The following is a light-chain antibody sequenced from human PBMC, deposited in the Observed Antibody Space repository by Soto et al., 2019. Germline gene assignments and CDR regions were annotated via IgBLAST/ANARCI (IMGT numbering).Light chain of an antibody. CDR2: DAS. CDR1: QDISNY. J-gene: IGKJ4*01. Sequence: DIQMTQSPSSLSASVGDRVTITCQASQDISNYLNWYQQKPGKAPKLLIYDASNLETGVPSRFSGSGSVTEFTFTISSIKTEDIATYYCQQYDNLPLTFGGGTKVEIK. V-gene: IGKV1-33*01. CDR3: QQYDNLPLT.